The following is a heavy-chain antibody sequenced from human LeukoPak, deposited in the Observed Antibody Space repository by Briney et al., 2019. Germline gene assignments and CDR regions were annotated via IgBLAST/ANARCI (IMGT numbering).Heavy chain of an antibody. J-gene: IGHJ3*02. D-gene: IGHD1-26*01. CDR2: IYTSGST. CDR3: AGHRPVGATPDAFDI. CDR1: GGSISSYY. V-gene: IGHV4-4*07. Sequence: SETLSLTCNVSGGSISSYYWSWIRQPAGKGLEWIGRIYTSGSTNYNPSLKSRVTMSVDTSKNQFSLKLSSVTAADTAVYYCAGHRPVGATPDAFDIWGQGTMVTVSS.